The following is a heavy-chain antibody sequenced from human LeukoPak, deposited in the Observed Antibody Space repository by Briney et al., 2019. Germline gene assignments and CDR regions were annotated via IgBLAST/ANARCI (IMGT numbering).Heavy chain of an antibody. J-gene: IGHJ4*02. CDR1: GFTFSSYW. CDR2: INSDGSST. D-gene: IGHD3-22*01. Sequence: GRSLRLSCAASGFTFSSYWMHWVRQAPGKGLVWVSRINSDGSSTSYADSVKGRFTISRDNAKNTLYLQMNSLRAEDTAVYYCARSGYYYDSSGYYYVFDYWGQGTLVTVSS. CDR3: ARSGYYYDSSGYYYVFDY. V-gene: IGHV3-74*01.